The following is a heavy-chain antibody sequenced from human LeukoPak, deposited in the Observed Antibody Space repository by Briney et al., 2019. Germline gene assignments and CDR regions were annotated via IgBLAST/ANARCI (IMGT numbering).Heavy chain of an antibody. CDR2: RKEGGSEK. D-gene: IGHD3-10*01. V-gene: IGHV3-7*03. CDR3: ARSEEDIWFGETFDY. Sequence: PGGSLRLSCATSGFTFSNYWMSWVRQAPGKGLEWVANRKEGGSEKYYVESVKGRFTISRDNAKTSLYLQMNSLRAEDTAVYYCARSEEDIWFGETFDYWGQGTLVTVSS. J-gene: IGHJ4*02. CDR1: GFTFSNYW.